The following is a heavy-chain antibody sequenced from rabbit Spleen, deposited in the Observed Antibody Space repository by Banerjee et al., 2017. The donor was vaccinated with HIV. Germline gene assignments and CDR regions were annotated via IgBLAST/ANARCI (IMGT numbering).Heavy chain of an antibody. CDR1: GFSFSSIYW. J-gene: IGHJ4*01. CDR3: ARDLAGAIGWNFHL. CDR2: INTGDATI. D-gene: IGHD4-1*01. V-gene: IGHV1S45*01. Sequence: QQQLEESGGDLVKPEGSLTLTCTASGFSFSSIYWACWVRQAPGKGLEWIACINTGDATIYYANWAKGRFTISKISSTTVTLQMTSLTAADTATYFCARDLAGAIGWNFHLWGQGTLVTVS.